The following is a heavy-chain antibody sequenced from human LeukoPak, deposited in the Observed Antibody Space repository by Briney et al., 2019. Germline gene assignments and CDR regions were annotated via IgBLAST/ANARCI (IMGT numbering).Heavy chain of an antibody. Sequence: ASVNVSCKASGYTYTRYYMHWVRQAPGQGLEWMGWINPNSGGTNYAQKFQGRVTMTRDTSISTAYMELSRLRSDDTAVYYCARLGIVVVPAARYFDYWGQGTLVTVSS. J-gene: IGHJ4*02. CDR1: GYTYTRYY. CDR2: INPNSGGT. V-gene: IGHV1-2*02. D-gene: IGHD2-2*01. CDR3: ARLGIVVVPAARYFDY.